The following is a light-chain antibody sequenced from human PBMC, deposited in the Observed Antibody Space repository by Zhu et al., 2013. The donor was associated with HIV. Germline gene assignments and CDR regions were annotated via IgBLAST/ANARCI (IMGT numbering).Light chain of an antibody. Sequence: DIVMTQSPDSLAVSVGERATINCKSSQSVLYSSNNKNYLAWYQQKPGQPPKLLIYWASTRESGVPDRFSGSGSGTDFTLTISSLQPEDFAVYYCQQDYSFFTFGPGTKVDIK. CDR2: WAS. CDR3: QQDYSFFT. V-gene: IGKV4-1*01. J-gene: IGKJ3*01. CDR1: QSVLYSSNNKNY.